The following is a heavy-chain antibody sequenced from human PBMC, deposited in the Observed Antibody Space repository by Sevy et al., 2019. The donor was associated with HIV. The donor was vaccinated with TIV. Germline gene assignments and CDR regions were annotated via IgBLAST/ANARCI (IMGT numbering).Heavy chain of an antibody. V-gene: IGHV4-61*02. Sequence: SETLSLTCTVSGGSISRGQFYWSWIRQPAGKGLEWIGRVHNSGSATYNPSLRNRVGMSIDTSKNQFSLVRSSVTAADTAVYYCARNVGDYVFRYFDLWGRGTLVTVSS. D-gene: IGHD4-17*01. CDR3: ARNVGDYVFRYFDL. J-gene: IGHJ2*01. CDR2: VHNSGSA. CDR1: GGSISRGQFY.